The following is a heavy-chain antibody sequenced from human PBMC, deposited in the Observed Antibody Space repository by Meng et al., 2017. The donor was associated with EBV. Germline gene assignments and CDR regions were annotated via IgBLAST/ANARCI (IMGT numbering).Heavy chain of an antibody. CDR3: ARSRSSPDVPLDY. CDR2: INPNSGGT. D-gene: IGHD6-19*01. CDR1: GYTFTGYY. V-gene: IGHV1-2*06. J-gene: IGHJ4*02. Sequence: LPRQLCAAVKKPRASVKASSKAFGYTFTGYYRHWGRQAPGQGLEWMGRINPNSGGTNYAQKFQGRVTMTRDTSISTAYMELSRLRSDDTAVYYCARSRSSPDVPLDYWGQGTLVTVSS.